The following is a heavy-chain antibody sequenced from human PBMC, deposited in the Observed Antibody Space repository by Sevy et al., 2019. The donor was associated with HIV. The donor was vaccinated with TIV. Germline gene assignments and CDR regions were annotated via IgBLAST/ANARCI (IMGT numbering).Heavy chain of an antibody. CDR2: ISAYNGNT. D-gene: IGHD7-27*01. J-gene: IGHJ4*02. CDR1: GYTFTSYG. Sequence: ASVTVSCKASGYTFTSYGISWVRQAPGQGLEWMGWISAYNGNTNYAQKLQGRVTMTTDTSTSTAYMELRSLRSDDTAVYYCARDGYLGTESYYFDYWGQGTLVTVSS. V-gene: IGHV1-18*01. CDR3: ARDGYLGTESYYFDY.